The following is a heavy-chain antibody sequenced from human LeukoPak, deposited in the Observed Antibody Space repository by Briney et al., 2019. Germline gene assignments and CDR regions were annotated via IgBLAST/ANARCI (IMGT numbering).Heavy chain of an antibody. CDR2: IKQDGSEK. D-gene: IGHD5-12*01. CDR3: ARDLGHSGYRGGY. Sequence: GGSLRLSCAASGFTFSSYWMSWVRQAPGKGLEWVANIKQDGSEKYYVDSVKGRFTISRDNAKNSLYLQMNSLRAEDTAVYYCARDLGHSGYRGGYWGQGTLVTVSS. CDR1: GFTFSSYW. V-gene: IGHV3-7*01. J-gene: IGHJ4*02.